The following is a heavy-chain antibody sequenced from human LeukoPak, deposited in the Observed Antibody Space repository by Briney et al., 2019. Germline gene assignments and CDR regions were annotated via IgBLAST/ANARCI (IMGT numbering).Heavy chain of an antibody. CDR2: INHSGST. J-gene: IGHJ4*02. Sequence: MTSETLSLTCAVYGGSFSGYHWSWIRQPPGKGLEWIGEINHSGSTNYSPSLKSRVTISTDTSKNQFSLKLSSVTAADTAVYFCARGGGEAPSSWGQGNLVTVSS. V-gene: IGHV4-34*01. CDR3: ARGGGEAPSS. D-gene: IGHD2-21*01. CDR1: GGSFSGYH.